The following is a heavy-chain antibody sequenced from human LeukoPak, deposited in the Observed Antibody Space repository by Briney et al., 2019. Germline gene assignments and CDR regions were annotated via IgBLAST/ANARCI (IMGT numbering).Heavy chain of an antibody. Sequence: ASVKVSCKASGYTFTGYYMHWVRQAPGQGLEWMGRINPNSGGTNYAQKFQGRVTMTRDTSISTAYMELSRLRSDDTAVYYCATDSGSYHSYYFDYWGQGTLVTVSS. D-gene: IGHD1-26*01. V-gene: IGHV1-2*06. CDR1: GYTFTGYY. J-gene: IGHJ4*02. CDR3: ATDSGSYHSYYFDY. CDR2: INPNSGGT.